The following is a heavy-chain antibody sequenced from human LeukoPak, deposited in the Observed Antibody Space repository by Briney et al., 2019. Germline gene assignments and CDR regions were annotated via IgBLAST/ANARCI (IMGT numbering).Heavy chain of an antibody. J-gene: IGHJ5*02. CDR2: ISGSGGST. D-gene: IGHD4-17*01. V-gene: IGHV3-23*01. CDR1: GFTVSSNY. CDR3: AKLAMTTVTTVNWFDP. Sequence: PGGSLRLSCAASGFTVSSNYMSWVRQAPGKGLEWVSAISGSGGSTYYADSVKGRFTISRDNSKNTLYLQMNSLRAEDTAVYYCAKLAMTTVTTVNWFDPWGQGTLVTVSS.